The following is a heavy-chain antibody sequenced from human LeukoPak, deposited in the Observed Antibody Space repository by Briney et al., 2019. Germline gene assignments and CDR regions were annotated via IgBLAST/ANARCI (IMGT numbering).Heavy chain of an antibody. J-gene: IGHJ6*02. D-gene: IGHD5-24*01. CDR1: GFTFSSHG. CDR3: ARDQMAAGYSYYGMDV. V-gene: IGHV3-33*01. CDR2: IRYDGSNT. Sequence: GGSLRLSCAASGFTFSSHGMHWVRQAPGKGLEWVAVIRYDGSNTYYADSVKGRLTISRDNSKQTLYLQMNSLRGDDTAVYYCARDQMAAGYSYYGMDVWGQGTTVTVSS.